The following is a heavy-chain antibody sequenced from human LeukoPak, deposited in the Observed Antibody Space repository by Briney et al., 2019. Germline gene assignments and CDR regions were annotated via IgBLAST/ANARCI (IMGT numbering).Heavy chain of an antibody. CDR1: GFTFTSYW. CDR2: IKQDGSEI. J-gene: IGHJ4*02. D-gene: IGHD1-26*01. CDR3: ARWEPVGYLTWYFDY. Sequence: GGPLRLSCAASGFTFTSYWMSWVRQAPGQGLEWVANIKQDGSEIYYVDSVKGRFTISRDNAKNSLYLQMNSLRAEDTAVYYCARWEPVGYLTWYFDYWGQETLVTVSS. V-gene: IGHV3-7*01.